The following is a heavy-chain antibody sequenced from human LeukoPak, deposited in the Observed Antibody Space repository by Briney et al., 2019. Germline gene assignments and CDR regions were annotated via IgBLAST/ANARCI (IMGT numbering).Heavy chain of an antibody. CDR2: IIPIFGTT. Sequence: SVTVSCKASGGTFKNYAVSWVRQAPGQGLEWVGGIIPIFGTTNYTQKFQGRVTITAEESTSTVYMELSSLRSDDTAVYYCARSYLVFNWLDPWGQGTLVTVSS. CDR1: GGTFKNYA. J-gene: IGHJ5*02. D-gene: IGHD2-8*01. CDR3: ARSYLVFNWLDP. V-gene: IGHV1-69*13.